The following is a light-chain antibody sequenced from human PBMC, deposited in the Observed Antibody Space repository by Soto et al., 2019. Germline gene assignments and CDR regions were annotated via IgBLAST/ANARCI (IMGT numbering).Light chain of an antibody. CDR2: DVS. CDR1: SSDVGGYNS. CDR3: SAYTSSSTLV. Sequence: QSALAQPASVSGSPGQSITISCTGTSSDVGGYNSVSWYQQHPGKAPKVMIYDVSNRPSGVSNRFSGSKSGNTASLTISGLQAEDEADYYCSAYTSSSTLVFGGGTRSPS. V-gene: IGLV2-14*01. J-gene: IGLJ2*01.